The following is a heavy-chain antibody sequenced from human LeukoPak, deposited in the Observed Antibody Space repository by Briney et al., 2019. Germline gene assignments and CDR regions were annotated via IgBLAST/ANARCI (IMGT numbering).Heavy chain of an antibody. D-gene: IGHD3-16*01. CDR2: TYYRSKWFF. V-gene: IGHV6-1*01. CDR3: AKQGGASDY. CDR1: GDSVSSNSGA. Sequence: PSQTLSLTCAISGDSVSSNSGAWNWIRQSPSRGLEWLGRTYYRSKWFFDYAVSLKGRIIISPDTSKNQFSLQLNSVTPEDTAVYFCAKQGGASDYWGQGTLVTVSS. J-gene: IGHJ4*02.